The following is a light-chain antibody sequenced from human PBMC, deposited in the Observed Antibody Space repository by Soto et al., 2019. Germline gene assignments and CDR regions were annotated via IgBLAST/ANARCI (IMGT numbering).Light chain of an antibody. CDR1: QSVSSSY. CDR3: QQYGSSRT. CDR2: GAS. V-gene: IGKV3-20*01. J-gene: IGKJ1*01. Sequence: EIVLTQSPGTLSLSPGERATLSCRASQSVSSSYLAWYQQKPGQAPRLLIYGASSRATDLPDRFSGSGSGTDFTHTISRLEPEDFAVYYWQQYGSSRTFGQGTKVEIK.